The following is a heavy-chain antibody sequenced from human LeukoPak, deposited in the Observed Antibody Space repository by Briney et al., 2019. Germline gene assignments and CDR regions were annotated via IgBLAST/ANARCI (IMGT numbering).Heavy chain of an antibody. CDR1: GYTLTELS. V-gene: IGHV1-24*01. Sequence: ASVKVSCKVSGYTLTELSMHWVRQAPGTGLEWMGGFDPEDGETIYAQKFQGRVTMTEDTSTDTAYMELSSLRSEDTAVYYCATHWLGSYYYYGMDVWGQGTTVTVSS. CDR2: FDPEDGET. CDR3: ATHWLGSYYYYGMDV. J-gene: IGHJ6*02. D-gene: IGHD3-22*01.